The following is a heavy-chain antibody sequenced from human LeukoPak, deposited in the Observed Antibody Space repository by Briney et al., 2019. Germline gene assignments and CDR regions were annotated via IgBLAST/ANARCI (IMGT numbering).Heavy chain of an antibody. J-gene: IGHJ3*02. CDR2: IYYSGNT. Sequence: SETLSLTCAVFGGSIYSYYWSWIRQPPGKGLEWFGYIYYSGNTNYNPSFKSRVTISVDASKNQFSLKLSSVTAADTAIYYCVRQPSATAAFDIWGQGTMVTVSS. CDR1: GGSIYSYY. V-gene: IGHV4-59*08. CDR3: VRQPSATAAFDI. D-gene: IGHD2-2*01.